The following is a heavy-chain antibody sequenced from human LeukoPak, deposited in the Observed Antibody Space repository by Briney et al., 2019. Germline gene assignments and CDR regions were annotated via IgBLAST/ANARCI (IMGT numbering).Heavy chain of an antibody. CDR1: GGSISSSSYY. CDR2: IYYSGST. D-gene: IGHD3-10*01. Sequence: SETLSLTCTVSGGSISSSSYYWGWIRQPPGKGLEWIGSIYYSGSTYYNPSLKSRVTISVDTSKNQFSLKLSSVTAADTAVYYCAKVLSAYYYGSGSYYNNLPFDYWGQGTLVTVSS. V-gene: IGHV4-39*01. J-gene: IGHJ4*02. CDR3: AKVLSAYYYGSGSYYNNLPFDY.